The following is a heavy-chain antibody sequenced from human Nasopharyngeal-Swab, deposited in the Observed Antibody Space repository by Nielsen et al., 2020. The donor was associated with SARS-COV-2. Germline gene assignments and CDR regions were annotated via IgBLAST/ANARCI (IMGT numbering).Heavy chain of an antibody. CDR3: ATDIVDLVASTDF. Sequence: SLKISCSASGSSFKIYSMHWVRQAPGKGLEWVALISYDGTNKQYADSVKGRFTISRDNSEKTLYLQMDSLREDDTAMYYWATDIVDLVASTDFWGQGTRVTVSS. V-gene: IGHV3-30-3*01. J-gene: IGHJ4*02. CDR1: GSSFKIYS. CDR2: ISYDGTNK. D-gene: IGHD2-15*01.